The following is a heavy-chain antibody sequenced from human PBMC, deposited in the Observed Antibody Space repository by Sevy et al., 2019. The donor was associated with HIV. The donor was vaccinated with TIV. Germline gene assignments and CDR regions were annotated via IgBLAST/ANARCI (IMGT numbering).Heavy chain of an antibody. D-gene: IGHD3-22*01. J-gene: IGHJ4*02. CDR3: ARGDYYDSGPLIDYRPLDH. CDR2: INQHGSDK. Sequence: GGSLRLSCEASGFIFSSHWMNWVRRAPGKGLEWVANINQHGSDKNYVASVEGRFSISRDNAKNSLYLQMNCLRVGDTAVYYCARGDYYDSGPLIDYRPLDHWGRGTLVTVSS. CDR1: GFIFSSHW. V-gene: IGHV3-7*01.